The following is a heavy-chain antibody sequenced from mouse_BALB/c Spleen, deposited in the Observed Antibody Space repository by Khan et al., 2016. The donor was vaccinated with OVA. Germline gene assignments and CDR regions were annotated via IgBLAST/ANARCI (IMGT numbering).Heavy chain of an antibody. Sequence: LQQSGAELVKAGASVKLSCKASAYTFTSYWMHWVKQRLGQGLEWFAETNPTNGRTYYNERFKSKPTLTVDNSSSTAYMLLSGPTFEDSAVYYCARIKKIVATYFDYWGQGTTLTVSS. V-gene: IGHV1S81*02. CDR2: TNPTNGRT. CDR3: ARIKKIVATYFDY. J-gene: IGHJ2*01. D-gene: IGHD1-1*01. CDR1: AYTFTSYW.